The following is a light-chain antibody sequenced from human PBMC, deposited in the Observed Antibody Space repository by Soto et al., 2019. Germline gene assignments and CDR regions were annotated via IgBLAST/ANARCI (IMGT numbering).Light chain of an antibody. CDR2: AAS. CDR3: QQSYNSPRT. V-gene: IGKV1-39*01. J-gene: IGKJ1*01. CDR1: QSVSTY. Sequence: DIQMTQSPSSLSASVGDRVTITCRSSQSVSTYLNWYQQKPEKAPKLLIYAASSLQSGVPSRFSVRGSGTYFNLTIRSLQPEDSATYFCQQSYNSPRTFGHGTKVEIK.